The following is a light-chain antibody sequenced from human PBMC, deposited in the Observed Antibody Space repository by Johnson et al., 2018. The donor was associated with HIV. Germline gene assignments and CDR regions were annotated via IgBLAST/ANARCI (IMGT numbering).Light chain of an antibody. CDR2: ENN. V-gene: IGLV1-51*02. CDR3: GTWDSSLSAGV. J-gene: IGLJ1*01. CDR1: NSNIGYNS. Sequence: QSVLTQPPSVSAAPGQRVTISCSGNNSNIGYNSVSWYQQVPGTAPKLLIYENNKRPSGITDRFSGSKSGTSATLGITGLQTGDEADCYCGTWDSSLSAGVFGTGTKVTVL.